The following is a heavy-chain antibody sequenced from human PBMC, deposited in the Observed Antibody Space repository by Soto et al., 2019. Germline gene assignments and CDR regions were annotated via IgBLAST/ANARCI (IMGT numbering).Heavy chain of an antibody. CDR3: ARDGDTAMVTAGYYCDY. CDR2: IIPIFGTA. CDR1: GGTFSSYA. V-gene: IGHV1-69*19. D-gene: IGHD5-18*01. J-gene: IGHJ4*02. Sequence: QVQLVQSGAEVKKPGSSVKVSCKASGGTFSSYAISWVRQAPGQGLEWMGGIIPIFGTANYAQKFQGRVTTTADESTSTAYMELSRLRSEGTAVYYCARDGDTAMVTAGYYCDYWGQGTLVTVAS.